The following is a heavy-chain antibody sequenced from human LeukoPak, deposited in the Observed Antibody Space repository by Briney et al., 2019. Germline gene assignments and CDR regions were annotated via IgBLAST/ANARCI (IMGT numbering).Heavy chain of an antibody. CDR1: GDSLTNYY. D-gene: IGHD3-22*01. J-gene: IGHJ4*02. Sequence: PSETLSLTCTVSGDSLTNYYWSWIRQPAGKGLEWIGRIHITGSTNYNTSLESRVTMSLDTSKNQFSLKLSSVTAADTAVYYCARDRYYDGSGGYYELGYWGQGTLVTVSS. CDR2: IHITGST. CDR3: ARDRYYDGSGGYYELGY. V-gene: IGHV4-4*07.